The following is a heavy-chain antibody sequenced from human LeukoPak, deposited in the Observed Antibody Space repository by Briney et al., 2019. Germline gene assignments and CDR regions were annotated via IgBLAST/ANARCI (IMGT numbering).Heavy chain of an antibody. CDR1: GFTFSSYA. J-gene: IGHJ4*02. CDR3: AREVRNSGIFDY. CDR2: ISYDGSNK. Sequence: QPGRSLRLSCAASGFTFSSYAMHWVRQAPGKGLEWVAVISYDGSNKYYADSVKGRFTISRDNSKNTLYLQMNSLRAEDTAVYYCAREVRNSGIFDYWGQGTLVTVSS. D-gene: IGHD4-23*01. V-gene: IGHV3-30*07.